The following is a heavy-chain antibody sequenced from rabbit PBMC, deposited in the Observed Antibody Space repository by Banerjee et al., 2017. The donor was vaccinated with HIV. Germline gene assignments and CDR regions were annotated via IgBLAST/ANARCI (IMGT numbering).Heavy chain of an antibody. J-gene: IGHJ4*01. CDR2: IDPVFGGT. CDR3: ARATMMLVINL. Sequence: QEQLVESGGGLVQPGGSLKLSCKASGFNFSSCGVSWVRQAPGKGLEWIGYIDPVFGGTYYATWVNGRFTISSHNAQNTLYLQLNSLTAADTATYFCARATMMLVINLWGPGTLVTVS. CDR1: GFNFSSCG. D-gene: IGHD2-1*01. V-gene: IGHV1S47*01.